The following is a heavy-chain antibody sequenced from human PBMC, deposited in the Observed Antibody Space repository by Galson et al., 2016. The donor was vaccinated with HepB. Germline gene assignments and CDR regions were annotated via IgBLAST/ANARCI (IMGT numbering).Heavy chain of an antibody. Sequence: SVKVSCKASGGTFSSYVITWVRQAPGQGLEWMGGIIPFLGTANYAQKFQGRVTLTADESTSTAYMELSSLRSEDTAVYYCARNYWDINGWYPYVDYWGQGVLVTVSS. CDR2: IIPFLGTA. CDR3: ARNYWDINGWYPYVDY. D-gene: IGHD6-19*01. CDR1: GGTFSSYV. J-gene: IGHJ4*02. V-gene: IGHV1-69*13.